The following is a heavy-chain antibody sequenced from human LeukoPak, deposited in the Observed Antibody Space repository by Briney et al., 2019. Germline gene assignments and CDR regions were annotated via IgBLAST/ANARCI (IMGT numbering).Heavy chain of an antibody. D-gene: IGHD3-22*01. Sequence: SQTLSLTCTVSGGSISSGSYYWSWIRQPAGKGLEWIGGIYTSGSTNYNPSIKSRVTISVDTSKNQFSLKLSSVTAADTAVYYCADGYLMDYWGQGTLVTVSS. J-gene: IGHJ4*02. V-gene: IGHV4-61*02. CDR2: IYTSGST. CDR3: ADGYLMDY. CDR1: GGSISSGSYY.